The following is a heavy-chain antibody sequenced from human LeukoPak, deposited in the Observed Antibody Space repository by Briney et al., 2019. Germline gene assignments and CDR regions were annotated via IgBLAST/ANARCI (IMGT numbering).Heavy chain of an antibody. CDR2: IIPILDLA. Sequence: SVKVSCKASGVIFSNFALNWVRQAPGHGLEWMGRIIPILDLAHYTQKFQGRLTITADKSTNTSYMELTSLTAEDTAVYYCATPSRTEDGDYGVCWGQGTLVTVSS. J-gene: IGHJ4*02. CDR1: GVIFSNFA. D-gene: IGHD4-17*01. V-gene: IGHV1-69*04. CDR3: ATPSRTEDGDYGVC.